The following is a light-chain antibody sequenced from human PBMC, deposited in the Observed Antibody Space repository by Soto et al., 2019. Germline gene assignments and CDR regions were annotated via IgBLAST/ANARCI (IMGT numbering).Light chain of an antibody. CDR2: DAS. CDR3: QQYNSYGT. Sequence: DIQMTQSPSSLSASVGDRVTITCQASQDISKYLNWYQQKPGKAPKLLIYDASNVQIGVPSRFSGTGTGTEFTLTISSLQPEDSATYYCQQYNSYGTFGQGTKVDIK. CDR1: QDISKY. V-gene: IGKV1-33*01. J-gene: IGKJ1*01.